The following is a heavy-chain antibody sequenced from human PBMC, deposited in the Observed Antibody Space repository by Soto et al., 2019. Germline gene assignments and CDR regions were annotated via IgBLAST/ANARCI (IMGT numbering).Heavy chain of an antibody. CDR1: GGSISSYY. J-gene: IGHJ4*02. Sequence: SETLSLTCTVSGGSISSYYWTWIRQPPGKGLEWIGYIYYSGSTNHNPSLKSRVTISVDTSKNQFSLKLSSVTAADTAVYYCACVKDCCTGYYSTNWFDYWGQGTLVTVSS. D-gene: IGHD3-3*01. CDR3: ACVKDCCTGYYSTNWFDY. CDR2: IYYSGST. V-gene: IGHV4-59*01.